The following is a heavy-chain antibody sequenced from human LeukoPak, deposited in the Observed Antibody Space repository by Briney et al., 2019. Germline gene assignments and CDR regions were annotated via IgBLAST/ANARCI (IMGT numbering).Heavy chain of an antibody. Sequence: PSETLSLTCSVSGGSMSNYYWSWIRQPPGKGLEWIGYIYYSGNTHYNPSLKSRVTISVDTSKNQFSLKLSSVTAADTAVYYCARGRATYYYDSSGYRRPYFDYWGQGTLVTVSS. J-gene: IGHJ4*02. D-gene: IGHD3-22*01. CDR1: GGSMSNYY. CDR3: ARGRATYYYDSSGYRRPYFDY. CDR2: IYYSGNT. V-gene: IGHV4-59*12.